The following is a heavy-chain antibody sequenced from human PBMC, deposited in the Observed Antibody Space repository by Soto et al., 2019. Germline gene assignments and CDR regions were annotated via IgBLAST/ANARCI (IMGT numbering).Heavy chain of an antibody. V-gene: IGHV1-69*06. CDR3: ASDIRWYPPAFDI. J-gene: IGHJ3*02. CDR1: GGGEGSCA. CDR2: IIPIFGTA. Sequence: TTLKVCWEECGGGEGSCARRWVQQDRRQGLEWMGGIIPIFGTANYAQKFQGRVTITADKSTSTAYMELSSLRSEDTAVYYSASDIRWYPPAFDIRRQRTFVTVS. D-gene: IGHD6-13*01.